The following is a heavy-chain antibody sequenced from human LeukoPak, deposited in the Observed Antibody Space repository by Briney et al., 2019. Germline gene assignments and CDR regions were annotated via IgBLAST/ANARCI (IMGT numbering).Heavy chain of an antibody. CDR2: VDPEDGET. J-gene: IGHJ4*02. D-gene: IGHD6-13*01. CDR3: ATLYAGYSSSWYYFDY. CDR1: GYTFTDYC. V-gene: IGHV1-69-2*01. Sequence: ASVKISCKVSGYTFTDYCMHWVQQAPGKGLEWMGLVDPEDGETIYAEKFQGRVTITADTSTDTAYMELSSLRSEDTAVYYCATLYAGYSSSWYYFDYWGQGTLVTVSS.